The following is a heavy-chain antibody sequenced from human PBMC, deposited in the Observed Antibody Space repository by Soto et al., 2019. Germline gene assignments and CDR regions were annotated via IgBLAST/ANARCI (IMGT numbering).Heavy chain of an antibody. CDR1: GGSVSSDH. CDR3: ARLSGTYYNVGKYYYYYYMDI. Sequence: SETLSLTCTVSGGSVSSDHWSWIRQPPGKGLEWIGDIYSSGSTNYNPSLKSPVTISLDTSKNQFSLRVRSVTAADTAVYYCARLSGTYYNVGKYYYYYYMDIWGKGTTVTVSS. D-gene: IGHD3-10*01. V-gene: IGHV4-59*02. CDR2: IYSSGST. J-gene: IGHJ6*03.